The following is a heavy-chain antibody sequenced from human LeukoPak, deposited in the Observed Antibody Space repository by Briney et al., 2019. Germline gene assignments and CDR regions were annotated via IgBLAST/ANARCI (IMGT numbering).Heavy chain of an antibody. CDR3: ATLPRGSSSSWYDS. Sequence: GGSLRLSCAASGFTFSDYYMCWIRQAPEKGLEWVSYISRSSTTMYYADSVKGRFTISRDNAKNSLYLQMNSLRAEDTAVYYCATLPRGSSSSWYDSWGQGTMVTVSS. D-gene: IGHD6-13*01. CDR2: ISRSSTTM. V-gene: IGHV3-11*04. CDR1: GFTFSDYY. J-gene: IGHJ5*01.